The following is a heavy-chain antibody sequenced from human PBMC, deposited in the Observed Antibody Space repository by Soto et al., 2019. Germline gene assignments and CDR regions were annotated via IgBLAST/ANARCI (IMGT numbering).Heavy chain of an antibody. CDR1: GYTLTELS. J-gene: IGHJ5*02. Sequence: ASVKVSCKVSGYTLTELSMHWVRQAPGKGLEWMGGFDPEDGETIYAQKFQGRVTMTEDTSTDTAYMELSSLRSEDTAVYYCAAGQQPVTWFVPWGQGTLVSVSS. D-gene: IGHD6-13*01. V-gene: IGHV1-24*01. CDR3: AAGQQPVTWFVP. CDR2: FDPEDGET.